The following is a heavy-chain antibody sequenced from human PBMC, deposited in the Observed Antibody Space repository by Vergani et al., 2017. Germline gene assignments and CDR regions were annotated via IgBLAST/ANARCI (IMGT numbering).Heavy chain of an antibody. D-gene: IGHD3-22*01. CDR2: INPSGGST. V-gene: IGHV1-46*01. CDR3: ARISKHRTYYYDNSDFSI. J-gene: IGHJ4*02. CDR1: GYTFTSYY. Sequence: QVQLVQSGAEVKKPGASVKVSCKASGYTFTSYYMHWVRQAPGQGLEWMGIINPSGGSTSYAQKFQGRVTMTADESTSTAFMELRSLRSEDTAVYYCARISKHRTYYYDNSDFSIWGQGTLVTVSS.